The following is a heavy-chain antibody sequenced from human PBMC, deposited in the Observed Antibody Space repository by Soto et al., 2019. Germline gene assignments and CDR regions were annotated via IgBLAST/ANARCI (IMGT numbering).Heavy chain of an antibody. CDR1: GFAVTSNY. D-gene: IGHD1-1*01. Sequence: EEQLVESGGGLVQPGGSLRLSCAASGFAVTSNYMTWVRRIPGKGLECVSIMYYGGTTYYSDSVKGGFTISRDSSKNTFDLQMNSLRVEDTAVDYCARDSYLERQGLVFKMWGQGTSVIVS. V-gene: IGHV3-66*01. CDR2: MYYGGTT. CDR3: ARDSYLERQGLVFKM. J-gene: IGHJ3*01.